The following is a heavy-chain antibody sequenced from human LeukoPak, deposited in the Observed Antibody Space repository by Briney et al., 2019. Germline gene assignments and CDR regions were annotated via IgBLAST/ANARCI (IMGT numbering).Heavy chain of an antibody. D-gene: IGHD2-15*01. CDR1: GGSISSHY. V-gene: IGHV4-59*11. Sequence: PSETLSLACTVSGGSISSHYWSWIRQPPGRGFEWIGSIYYSGSTNYSPSLKSRVTISVDTSKNQFSLKLSSVTAADTAVYYCARGESGRGPALFDYWGQGTLVTVSS. CDR3: ARGESGRGPALFDY. CDR2: IYYSGST. J-gene: IGHJ4*02.